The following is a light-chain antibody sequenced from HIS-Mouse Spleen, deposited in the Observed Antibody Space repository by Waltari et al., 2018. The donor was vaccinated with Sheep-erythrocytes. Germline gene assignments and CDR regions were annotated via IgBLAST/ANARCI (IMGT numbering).Light chain of an antibody. CDR3: MQALQTPLT. Sequence: DIVMTQSPLSLPVTPGEQASISCRSSQSLLHSNVYNYLDWYLQKPGQSPQLLIYLGSNRASGVPDRFSGSGSGTDFTLKISRVEAEDVGVYYCMQALQTPLTFGGGTKVEIK. CDR1: QSLLHSNVYNY. CDR2: LGS. V-gene: IGKV2-28*01. J-gene: IGKJ4*01.